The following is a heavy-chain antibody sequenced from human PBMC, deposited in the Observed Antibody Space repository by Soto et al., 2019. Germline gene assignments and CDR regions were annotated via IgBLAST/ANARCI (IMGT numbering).Heavy chain of an antibody. CDR3: TRGAGAPWVRFDS. V-gene: IGHV4-38-2*01. J-gene: IGHJ4*02. D-gene: IGHD3-22*01. Sequence: SETLSLTCGVSGYSITSGFYWGWVRQSPGKGLEWIGSISYSAKTFYNPSLASRLSIAVDTSMNQFSLRLTSVTAADTALYYCTRGAGAPWVRFDSRGQGSLVIVS. CDR1: GYSITSGFY. CDR2: ISYSAKT.